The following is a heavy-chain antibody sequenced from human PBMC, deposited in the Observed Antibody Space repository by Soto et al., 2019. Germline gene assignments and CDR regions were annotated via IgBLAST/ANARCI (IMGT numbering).Heavy chain of an antibody. V-gene: IGHV1-3*01. CDR1: YTFTSYA. D-gene: IGHD3-16*01. J-gene: IGHJ6*02. Sequence: YTFTSYAMHWVRQAPGQRLEWMGWINAGNGNTKYSQKFQGRVTITRDTSASTAYMELSSLRSEDTAVYYCAREITYYYYGMDVWGQGTTVTVSS. CDR3: AREITYYYYGMDV. CDR2: INAGNGNT.